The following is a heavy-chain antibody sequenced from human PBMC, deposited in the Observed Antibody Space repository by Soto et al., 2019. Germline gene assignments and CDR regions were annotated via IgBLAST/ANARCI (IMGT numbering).Heavy chain of an antibody. J-gene: IGHJ6*02. CDR1: GDSVSSNSAA. CDR2: TYYRSKWYN. CDR3: ARGHSIAARSYYYYGMDV. V-gene: IGHV6-1*01. D-gene: IGHD6-6*01. Sequence: SQTLSLTCAISGDSVSSNSAAWNWIRQSPSRGLEWLGRTYYRSKWYNDYAVSVKSRITINPDTSKNQFSLQLNSVTPEDTAVYYCARGHSIAARSYYYYGMDVWDQGTTVTVSS.